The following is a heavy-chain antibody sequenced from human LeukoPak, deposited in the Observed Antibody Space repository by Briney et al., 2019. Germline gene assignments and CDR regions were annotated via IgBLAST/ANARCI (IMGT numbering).Heavy chain of an antibody. CDR3: AKDRSLVDYGDYDAGDY. J-gene: IGHJ4*02. Sequence: PGGSLRLSCAASGFTFDDYAIHWVRQAPGKGLEWVSGISWNSGSIGYADSVKGRFTISRDNAKNSLYLQMNSLRAEDTAVYYCAKDRSLVDYGDYDAGDYWGQGTLVTVSS. CDR1: GFTFDDYA. CDR2: ISWNSGSI. V-gene: IGHV3-9*01. D-gene: IGHD4-17*01.